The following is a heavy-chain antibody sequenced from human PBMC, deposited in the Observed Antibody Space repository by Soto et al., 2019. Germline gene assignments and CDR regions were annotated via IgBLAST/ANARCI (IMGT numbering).Heavy chain of an antibody. CDR1: GFTFSSYG. V-gene: IGHV3-33*01. Sequence: GSLRLSCAASGFTFSSYGMHWVRQAPGKGLEWVAVIWYDGSNKYYADSVKGRFTISRDNSKNTLYLQMNSLRAEDTAVYYCAREGSYCSGGSCYSAPFDYWGQGTLVTVSS. CDR3: AREGSYCSGGSCYSAPFDY. CDR2: IWYDGSNK. D-gene: IGHD2-15*01. J-gene: IGHJ4*02.